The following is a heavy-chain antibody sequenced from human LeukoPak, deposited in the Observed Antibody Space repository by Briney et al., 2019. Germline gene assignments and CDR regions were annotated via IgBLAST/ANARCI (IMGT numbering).Heavy chain of an antibody. D-gene: IGHD3-16*02. CDR1: GFTFTTYR. CDR3: ARDGTAEVWGSNRPFDY. V-gene: IGHV3-21*01. Sequence: PGGSLTLSCAASGFTFTTYRMNWVRQAPGKGLEWVSSISSSSSSKYYADSVKGRFTVSRDNAKNSLFLQMSSLRAEDTAVYFCARDGTAEVWGSNRPFDYWGQGTLVTVSS. J-gene: IGHJ4*02. CDR2: ISSSSSSK.